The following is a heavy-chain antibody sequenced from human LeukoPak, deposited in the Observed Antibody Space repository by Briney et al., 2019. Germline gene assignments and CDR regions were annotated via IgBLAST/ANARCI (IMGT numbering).Heavy chain of an antibody. CDR1: GGSISSGDYY. J-gene: IGHJ4*02. Sequence: SETLSLTCTVSGGSISSGDYYWSWIRQPPGKGLEWIGYIYYSGSTYYNPSLKSRVTISVDTSKNQFSLKLSSVTAADMAVYYCARDLLNEGNHLDYWGQGTLVTVSS. V-gene: IGHV4-30-4*01. CDR2: IYYSGST. D-gene: IGHD4-23*01. CDR3: ARDLLNEGNHLDY.